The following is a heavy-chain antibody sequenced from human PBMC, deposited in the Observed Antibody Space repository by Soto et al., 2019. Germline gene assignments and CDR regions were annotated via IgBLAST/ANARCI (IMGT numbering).Heavy chain of an antibody. CDR2: IWYNGTNK. J-gene: IGHJ4*02. V-gene: IGHV3-33*01. Sequence: GGSLRLSCAASGFPFWTYGMHWVRQAPCKGLEWVAVIWYNGTNKYYADSLKGRFTISRDNSRNTLYLQMNSLRVEDTAIYYCARAGSAASGNPFEHWGQGTLVTVSS. CDR3: ARAGSAASGNPFEH. D-gene: IGHD6-13*01. CDR1: GFPFWTYG.